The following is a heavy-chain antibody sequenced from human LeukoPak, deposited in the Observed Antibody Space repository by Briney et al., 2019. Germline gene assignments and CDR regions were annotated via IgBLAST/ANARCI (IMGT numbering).Heavy chain of an antibody. Sequence: GGSLRLSCAVSGFTFSSYAMSWVRQAPGQGQDLDSAVSGSGGSTYYADSVKGRFTISRDNSKNTLYLQMNSLRAEDTAVYYCANLVTVTTSGGYFDYWGQGTLVTVSS. CDR2: VSGSGGST. V-gene: IGHV3-23*01. CDR1: GFTFSSYA. J-gene: IGHJ4*02. D-gene: IGHD4-17*01. CDR3: ANLVTVTTSGGYFDY.